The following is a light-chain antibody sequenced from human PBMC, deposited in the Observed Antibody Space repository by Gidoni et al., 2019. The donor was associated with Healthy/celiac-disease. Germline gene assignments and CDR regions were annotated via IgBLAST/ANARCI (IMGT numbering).Light chain of an antibody. Sequence: DIQMTQSQSSLSASVGDRVTSTCQASQDISNYLNWYQQKPGKAPKLLIYDASNLETGVPSRFSGSGSGTDFIFTISSLQPEDIATYYCQQYDNLPPLCSFGQGTKLEIK. V-gene: IGKV1-33*01. J-gene: IGKJ2*04. CDR3: QQYDNLPPLCS. CDR2: DAS. CDR1: QDISNY.